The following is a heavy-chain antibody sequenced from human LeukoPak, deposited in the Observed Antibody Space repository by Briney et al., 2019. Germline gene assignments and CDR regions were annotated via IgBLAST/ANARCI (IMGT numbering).Heavy chain of an antibody. CDR3: ARDKQPGDH. J-gene: IGHJ4*02. CDR2: IYYSGDT. V-gene: IGHV4-61*01. CDR1: GGSISSSSYY. Sequence: PSETLSLTCTVSGGSISSSSYYWGWVRQPPGKGLEWIGYIYYSGDTTHNPSLRSRVSISVDTPKNQFSLKLNSVTAADTAVCYCARDKQPGDHWGQGILVTVSS. D-gene: IGHD5-18*01.